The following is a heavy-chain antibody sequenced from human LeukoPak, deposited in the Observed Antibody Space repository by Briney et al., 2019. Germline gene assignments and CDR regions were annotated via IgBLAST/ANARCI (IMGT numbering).Heavy chain of an antibody. CDR2: INPNSGGT. CDR3: ARGNGWIQLWLFDI. V-gene: IGHV1-2*02. Sequence: ASVKVSCKASGYTFTGYCMHWVRQAPGQGLEWMGWINPNSGGTNYAQKFQGRVTMTRDTSISTAYMELSRLRSDDTAVYYCARGNGWIQLWLFDIWGQGTMVTVSS. D-gene: IGHD5-18*01. CDR1: GYTFTGYC. J-gene: IGHJ3*02.